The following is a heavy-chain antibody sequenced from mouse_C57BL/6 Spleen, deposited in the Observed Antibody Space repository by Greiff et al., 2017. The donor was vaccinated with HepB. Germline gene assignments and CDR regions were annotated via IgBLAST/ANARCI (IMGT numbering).Heavy chain of an antibody. V-gene: IGHV5-9-1*02. J-gene: IGHJ4*01. CDR2: ISSGGDYI. CDR3: TREGGERAMDY. Sequence: EVKLVESGEGLVKPGGSLKLSCAASGFTFSSYAMSWVRQTPEKRLEWVAYISSGGDYIYYADTVKGRFTISRDNARNTLYLQMSSLKSEHTAMYYCTREGGERAMDYWGQGTSVTVSS. CDR1: GFTFSSYA.